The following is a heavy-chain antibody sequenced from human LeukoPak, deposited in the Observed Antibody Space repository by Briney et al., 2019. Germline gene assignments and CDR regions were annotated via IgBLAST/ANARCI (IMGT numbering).Heavy chain of an antibody. CDR1: GGSISSYY. Sequence: SETLSLTCTVSGGSISSYYWSWIRQPAEKGLEWIGRIYTSGSTNYNPSLKSRVTMSVDTSKNLFSLKLSSVTAADTAVYYCARDRIVVVPAAMGHYYYYYGMDVWGQGTTVTVSS. CDR3: ARDRIVVVPAAMGHYYYYYGMDV. D-gene: IGHD2-2*01. J-gene: IGHJ6*02. V-gene: IGHV4-4*07. CDR2: IYTSGST.